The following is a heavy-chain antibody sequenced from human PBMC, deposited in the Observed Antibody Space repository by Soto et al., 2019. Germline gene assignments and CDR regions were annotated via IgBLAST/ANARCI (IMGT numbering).Heavy chain of an antibody. CDR1: GFTFSSYA. V-gene: IGHV3-23*01. CDR3: ERRGSGSYYDY. CDR2: ISGSGGST. J-gene: IGHJ4*02. Sequence: EVQLLESGGGLVQTGGSLRLSCAASGFTFSSYAMRWVRQAPVKGLEWVSAISGSGGSTYYADSVKGRFTISRDNSKNTLYLQMNSLRAEDTAVYYCERRGSGSYYDYWGQGTLVTVSS. D-gene: IGHD1-26*01.